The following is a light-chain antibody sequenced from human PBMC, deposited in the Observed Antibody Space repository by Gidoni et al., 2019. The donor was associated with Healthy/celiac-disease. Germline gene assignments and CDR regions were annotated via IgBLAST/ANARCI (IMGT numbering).Light chain of an antibody. J-gene: IGKJ1*01. CDR2: DAS. Sequence: EIVLTQSPATLSFSPWERATLTCTARQSVSSYLALYQHQPGQATRPLLFDASTSATGIPARFSGSGSGTDFTLTITSLEPEDFAVYSCQHRSNWTHTWTFGQGTKVEIK. V-gene: IGKV3-11*01. CDR1: QSVSSY. CDR3: QHRSNWTHTWT.